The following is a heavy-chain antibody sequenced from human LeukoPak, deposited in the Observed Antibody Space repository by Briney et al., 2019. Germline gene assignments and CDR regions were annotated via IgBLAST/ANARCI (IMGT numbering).Heavy chain of an antibody. CDR3: ARLPSGDY. J-gene: IGHJ4*02. CDR2: IYSGGST. D-gene: IGHD3-10*01. V-gene: IGHV3-66*04. Sequence: GGSLRLSCAAPSFTVRSSYMTWVRQAPGKGLEWVSIIYSGGSTYYADSVKGRFTISRDISKNTLYLQMNSLRAEDTAVYYCARLPSGDYWGQGTLVTVSS. CDR1: SFTVRSSY.